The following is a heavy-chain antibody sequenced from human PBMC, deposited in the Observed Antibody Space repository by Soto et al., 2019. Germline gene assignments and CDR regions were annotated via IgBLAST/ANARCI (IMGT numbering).Heavy chain of an antibody. V-gene: IGHV1-8*01. Sequence: ASVKVSCKASGYTFTSYGINWVRQATGQGLEWMGWMNPNSGNTGYAQKFQGKVTMTRSTSISTAYMELSSLRSEDTAVYYCARVGYYYDSSGYYLSFDYWGQGTLVTVSS. J-gene: IGHJ4*02. CDR3: ARVGYYYDSSGYYLSFDY. CDR2: MNPNSGNT. D-gene: IGHD3-22*01. CDR1: GYTFTSYG.